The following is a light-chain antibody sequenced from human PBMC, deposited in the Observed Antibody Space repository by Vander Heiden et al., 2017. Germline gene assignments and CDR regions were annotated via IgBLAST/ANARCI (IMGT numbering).Light chain of an antibody. CDR3: QAWDSSTVV. CDR1: KLGDKY. V-gene: IGLV3-1*01. CDR2: QDS. Sequence: SYELPQPPPVSVSPGQTASITCSGDKLGDKYACWYQQKPGQSPGLVIYQDSKRPSGIPERFSGSNSGNTATLTISGTQAMDEADYYCQAWDSSTVVFGGGTKLTGL. J-gene: IGLJ2*01.